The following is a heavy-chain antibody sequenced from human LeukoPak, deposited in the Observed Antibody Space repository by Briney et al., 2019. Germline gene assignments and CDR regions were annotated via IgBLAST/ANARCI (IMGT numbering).Heavy chain of an antibody. CDR1: GFTFSDYY. Sequence: GGSLRLSCTASGFTFSDYYMSWIRQAPGKGLEWVSYISKTDSSTNYADSVRGRFTISRDNAKNSLYLQMNSLRAEDTAVYYCARNPIYSGYDRAIDPWGQGTLVTVSS. CDR2: ISKTDSST. J-gene: IGHJ5*02. V-gene: IGHV3-11*06. CDR3: ARNPIYSGYDRAIDP. D-gene: IGHD5-12*01.